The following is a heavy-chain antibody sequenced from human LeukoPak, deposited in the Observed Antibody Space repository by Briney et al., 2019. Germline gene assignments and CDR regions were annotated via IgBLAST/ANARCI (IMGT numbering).Heavy chain of an antibody. V-gene: IGHV1-69*05. J-gene: IGHJ4*02. D-gene: IGHD5-18*01. CDR3: ARGGYSYGAYYFDY. CDR2: IIPIFGTA. CDR1: GGTFSSYA. Sequence: GSSVKVSCKASGGTFSSYAISWVRQAPGQGLEWMGRIIPIFGTANYAQKFQGRVTITTDESTGTAYMELSSLRSEDTAVYYCARGGYSYGAYYFDYWGQGTLVTVSS.